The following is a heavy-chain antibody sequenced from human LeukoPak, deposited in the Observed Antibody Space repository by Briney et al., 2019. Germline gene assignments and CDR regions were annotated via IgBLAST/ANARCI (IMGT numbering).Heavy chain of an antibody. V-gene: IGHV3-7*03. D-gene: IGHD4-17*01. CDR2: IKQDGSEK. J-gene: IGHJ4*02. CDR3: ATDTAGFDH. CDR1: GFTFSNYW. Sequence: GGSLRLSCEASGFTFSNYWMHWVRQAPGKGLEWVANIKQDGSEKYYVDSVKGRFTISRDNAKNSLYLQMNSLRAEDTAVFYCATDTAGFDHWGQGTLVTVSS.